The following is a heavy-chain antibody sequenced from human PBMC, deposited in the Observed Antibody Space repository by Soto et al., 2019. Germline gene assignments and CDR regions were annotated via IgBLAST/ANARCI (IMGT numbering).Heavy chain of an antibody. J-gene: IGHJ6*02. V-gene: IGHV4-39*01. CDR2: IYYTGDT. D-gene: IGHD3-22*01. CDR1: GDFVSSSRYY. CDR3: ARHKELLLASLSYGLDL. Sequence: SETLSLTCTVSGDFVSSSRYYWGWIRQPPGKGLEWIGSIYYTGDTFFNPSLKSRVTFSVDPSENQFSLKLTSLTAADTAVYFCARHKELLLASLSYGLDLWGQGTTVTVSS.